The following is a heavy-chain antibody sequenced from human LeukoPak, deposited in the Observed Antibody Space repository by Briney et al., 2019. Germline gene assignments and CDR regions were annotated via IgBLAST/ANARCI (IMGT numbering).Heavy chain of an antibody. CDR3: ARDHHRRLYDSQARDTFDI. D-gene: IGHD3-22*01. J-gene: IGHJ3*02. Sequence: GGSLRLSCAASGFTFISYWMSWVRQAPGKGLEWVANIKQDGSEKYYVDSVKGRFTISRDNAKNSLYLQMNSLRAEDTAVYYCARDHHRRLYDSQARDTFDIWGQGTMVTVSS. V-gene: IGHV3-7*01. CDR2: IKQDGSEK. CDR1: GFTFISYW.